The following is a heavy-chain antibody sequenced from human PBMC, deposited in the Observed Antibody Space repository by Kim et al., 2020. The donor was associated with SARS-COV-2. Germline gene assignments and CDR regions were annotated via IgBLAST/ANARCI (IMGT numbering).Heavy chain of an antibody. D-gene: IGHD6-13*01. Sequence: SETLSLTCAVSGSSIGLGYYWGWIRQPPGGGLEWVGSVSHSGHTYHNSSLKSRVTMPVDTSKNLVSLMLGSVTAADTAAYYCARQAVGSRFNFDVWGRG. J-gene: IGHJ3*01. V-gene: IGHV4-38-2*01. CDR3: ARQAVGSRFNFDV. CDR1: GSSIGLGYY. CDR2: VSHSGHT.